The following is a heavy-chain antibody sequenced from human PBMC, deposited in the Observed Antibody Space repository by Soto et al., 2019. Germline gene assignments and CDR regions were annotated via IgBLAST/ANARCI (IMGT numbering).Heavy chain of an antibody. Sequence: EVQLLESGGGLVQPGGSLRLSCAASGFTFSWYAMSWVRQAPGKGLEWVSSISGSGGSTHYADSVKGRFTISRDNPKNTLYLQMNSLRAEDTAVYYCAKAILGATLHAFDIWGQGKMVTVSS. J-gene: IGHJ3*02. CDR2: ISGSGGST. D-gene: IGHD1-26*01. CDR3: AKAILGATLHAFDI. V-gene: IGHV3-23*01. CDR1: GFTFSWYA.